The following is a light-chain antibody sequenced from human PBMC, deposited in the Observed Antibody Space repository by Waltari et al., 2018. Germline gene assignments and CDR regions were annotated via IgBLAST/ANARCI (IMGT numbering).Light chain of an antibody. CDR1: QDIRNL. Sequence: DIQMTQFPSSLSASIGDSVTISCQASQDIRNLLTWYQAKPGKAPQLLIFDASTLRAGVPSRFRGSGSGTNFTLTISSLQPEDIATYYCQQYENVWTCGQGTRVDIK. CDR3: QQYENVWT. J-gene: IGKJ1*01. CDR2: DAS. V-gene: IGKV1-33*01.